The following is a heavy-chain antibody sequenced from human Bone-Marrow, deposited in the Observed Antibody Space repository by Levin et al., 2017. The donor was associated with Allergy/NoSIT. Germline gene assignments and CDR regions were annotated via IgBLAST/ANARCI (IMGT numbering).Heavy chain of an antibody. CDR3: AKALYGSGSPAFDY. V-gene: IGHV3-9*01. D-gene: IGHD3-10*01. J-gene: IGHJ4*02. Sequence: SLKISCAASGFTFDEYAMHWVRQAPGKGLEWVSGVSWSSDNMAYAGSVKGRFTISRDNAKSSLYLQMNSLRAEDTALYYCAKALYGSGSPAFDYWGQGTLVTVSS. CDR1: GFTFDEYA. CDR2: VSWSSDNM.